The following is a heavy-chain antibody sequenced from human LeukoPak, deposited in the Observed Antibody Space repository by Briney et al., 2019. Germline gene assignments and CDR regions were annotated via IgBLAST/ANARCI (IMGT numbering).Heavy chain of an antibody. J-gene: IGHJ4*02. Sequence: GGSLRLSCAASGFTFRSYAMSWVRQAPGKGLEWVSAISGSGGSTYHADSVKGRFTISRDNSKNTLYLQMNSLRAEDTAVYYCAKEITSSDYNDYWGQGTLVTVSS. D-gene: IGHD3-22*01. CDR3: AKEITSSDYNDY. CDR1: GFTFRSYA. V-gene: IGHV3-23*01. CDR2: ISGSGGST.